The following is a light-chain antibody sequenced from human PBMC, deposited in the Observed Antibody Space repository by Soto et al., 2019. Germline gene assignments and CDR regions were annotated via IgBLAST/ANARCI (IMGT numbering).Light chain of an antibody. V-gene: IGLV5-45*02. CDR3: MIRHSSAVV. CDR1: SGINGGTYR. Sequence: QPVLTQPPSLSASPGASASLTCTLRSGINGGTYRIYWYQQKPGTPPQYLLRYKSNSDKQLASGVPGRFSGSKAASANSGAILVSRPEYEDEDDYYCMIRHSSAVVFGGGTKLTVL. CDR2: YKSNSDK. J-gene: IGLJ2*01.